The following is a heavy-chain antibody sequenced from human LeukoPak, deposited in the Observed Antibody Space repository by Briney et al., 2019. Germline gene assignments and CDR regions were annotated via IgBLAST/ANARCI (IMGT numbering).Heavy chain of an antibody. CDR3: AELGITMIGGV. J-gene: IGHJ6*04. V-gene: IGHV3-7*01. CDR1: GFTFSSYG. CDR2: IKEDGTEK. D-gene: IGHD3-10*02. Sequence: GGSLRLSCAASGFTFSSYGMHWVRQAPGKGLEWVANIKEDGTEKYYVDSVKGRFTISRDNARSSLYLQMNSLRAEDTAVYYCAELGITMIGGVWGKGTTVTISS.